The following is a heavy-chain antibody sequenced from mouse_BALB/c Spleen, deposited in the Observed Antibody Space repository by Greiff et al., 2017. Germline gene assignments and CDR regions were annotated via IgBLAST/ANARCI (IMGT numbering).Heavy chain of an antibody. CDR1: GFTFSSYT. D-gene: IGHD1-1*01. CDR3: TRGTTVVAKGY. J-gene: IGHJ2*01. Sequence: EVMLVESGGGLVKPGGSLKLSCAASGFTFSSYTMSWVRQTPEKRLEWVATISSGGSYTYYPDSVKGRFTISRDNAKNTLYLQMSSLKSEDTAMYYCTRGTTVVAKGYWGQGTTLTVSS. CDR2: ISSGGSYT. V-gene: IGHV5-6-4*01.